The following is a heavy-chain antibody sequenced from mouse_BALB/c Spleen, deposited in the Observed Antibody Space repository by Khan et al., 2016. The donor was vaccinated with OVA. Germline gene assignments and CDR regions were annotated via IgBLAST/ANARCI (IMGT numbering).Heavy chain of an antibody. CDR3: ATLYGNPVAF. CDR2: IDPPNDDS. D-gene: IGHD2-1*01. V-gene: IGHV14-3*02. J-gene: IGHJ3*01. CDR1: GFNIKDTY. Sequence: VQLQQSGAELEKPGASVKLSCSASGFNIKDTYIHWMKQRPEQGLEWIGRIDPPNDDSKYGPKFQAKATLTADTSSNTAYLQLSSLTSEDTAFYYCATLYGNPVAFGGQGNLVSVAA.